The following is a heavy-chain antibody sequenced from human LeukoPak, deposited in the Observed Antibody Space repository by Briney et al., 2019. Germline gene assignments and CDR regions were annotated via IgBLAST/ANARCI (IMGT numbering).Heavy chain of an antibody. J-gene: IGHJ4*02. V-gene: IGHV3-30*02. Sequence: GGSLRLSCAASGFTFSSYGMHWVRQAPGKGLEWVAFIRYDGSNKYYADSVKGRFTISRDNSKNTLYLRMNSLRAEDTAVYYCAKDDENPGLAFDYWGQGTLVTVSS. CDR2: IRYDGSNK. CDR1: GFTFSSYG. CDR3: AKDDENPGLAFDY. D-gene: IGHD2-15*01.